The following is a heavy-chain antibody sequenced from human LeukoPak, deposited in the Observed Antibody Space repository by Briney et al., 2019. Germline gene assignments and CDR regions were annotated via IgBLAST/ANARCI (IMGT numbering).Heavy chain of an antibody. CDR3: ARGYSSSSITNGYVDY. V-gene: IGHV1-69*05. Sequence: SVKVSCKASGGTFSSYAISWVRQAPGEGLEWMGRIIPIFGTANYAQKFQGRVTITTDESTSTAYMELSSLRSEDTAVYYCARGYSSSSITNGYVDYWGQGTLVTVSS. CDR1: GGTFSSYA. J-gene: IGHJ4*02. CDR2: IIPIFGTA. D-gene: IGHD6-6*01.